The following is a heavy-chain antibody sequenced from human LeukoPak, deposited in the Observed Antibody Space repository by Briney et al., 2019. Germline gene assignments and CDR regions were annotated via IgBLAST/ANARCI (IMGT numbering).Heavy chain of an antibody. V-gene: IGHV4-59*01. D-gene: IGHD2-15*01. CDR3: ARVAATPYYYYYYGMDV. CDR1: GGSISSYY. CDR2: IYYSGST. Sequence: NASETLSLTCTVSGGSISSYYWSWIRQPPGKGLEWIGYIYYSGSTNYNPSLKSRVTISVDTSKNQFSLKLSSVTAADTAVYYCARVAATPYYYYYYGMDVWGQGTTVAVSS. J-gene: IGHJ6*02.